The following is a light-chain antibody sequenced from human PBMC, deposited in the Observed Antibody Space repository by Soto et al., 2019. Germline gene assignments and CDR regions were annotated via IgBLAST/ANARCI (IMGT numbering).Light chain of an antibody. CDR1: SSDVRGYNY. V-gene: IGLV2-14*01. CDR2: EVS. J-gene: IGLJ1*01. Sequence: QSVLAQPASVSGSPGQSITISCTGTSSDVRGYNYVSWYQQHPGKAPKLMIYEVSNRPSGVSNRFSGSKSGNTASLTISGLQAEDEADYYCSSYTSSSTYVCGTGTKVTVL. CDR3: SSYTSSSTYV.